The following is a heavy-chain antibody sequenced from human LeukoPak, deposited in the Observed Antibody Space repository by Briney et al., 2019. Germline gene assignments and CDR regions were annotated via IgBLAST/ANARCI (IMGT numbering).Heavy chain of an antibody. CDR1: GYTFTSYD. V-gene: IGHV1-8*01. CDR2: MNPNSGNT. Sequence: ASVKVSCKASGYTFTSYDINWVRQATGQGLEWMGWMNPNSGNTGYAQKFQGRVTMTRNTSISTAYMELSSLRSEDTAVYYCARALIRKGKAVAGMRGPGYWGQGTLVPVSS. J-gene: IGHJ4*02. CDR3: ARALIRKGKAVAGMRGPGY. D-gene: IGHD6-19*01.